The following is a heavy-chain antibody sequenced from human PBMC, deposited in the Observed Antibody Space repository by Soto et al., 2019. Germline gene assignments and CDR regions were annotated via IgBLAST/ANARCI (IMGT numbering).Heavy chain of an antibody. CDR3: SKSLSVVLVPSTLGGNNWFDP. V-gene: IGHV3-23*01. CDR2: ISCSGGST. CDR1: GLTFSSYA. Sequence: SGGSLRLSCAASGLTFSSYAINWVRQAPGKGLEWGSAISCSGGSTYYADSVMGRFTISRDNSKNTLYLQMNSLRAEDTAVYFCSKSLSVVLVPSTLGGNNWFDPWGQGTLVTVSS. D-gene: IGHD2-15*01. J-gene: IGHJ5*02.